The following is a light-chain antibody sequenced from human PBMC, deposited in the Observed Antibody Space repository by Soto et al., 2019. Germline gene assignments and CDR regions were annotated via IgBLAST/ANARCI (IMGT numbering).Light chain of an antibody. CDR2: DAS. CDR3: QQYNHFSWEGLT. Sequence: DIQMTQSPSTLSASVGDRVTITCRASQSISDWLAWYQQKPGKAPKLLIYDASSLESGVPSRFSGSGSGTEFPLTISSLQPDDFATYYCQQYNHFSWEGLTFGGGTKVEMK. J-gene: IGKJ4*01. CDR1: QSISDW. V-gene: IGKV1-5*01.